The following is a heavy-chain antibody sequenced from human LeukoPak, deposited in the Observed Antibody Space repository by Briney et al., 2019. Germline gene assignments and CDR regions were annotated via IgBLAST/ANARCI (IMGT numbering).Heavy chain of an antibody. V-gene: IGHV3-43*02. D-gene: IGHD6-19*01. J-gene: IGHJ4*02. Sequence: GGSLRLSCAASGXTFDDYAMHWVRQAPGKGLEWVSLISGDGSRTYYADSVKGRFTISRDNSKNSLYLQMNSLRTEDTAFYYCAKVRPTRFVESSGWLELGYWGQGTVVTVSS. CDR1: GXTFDDYA. CDR3: AKVRPTRFVESSGWLELGY. CDR2: ISGDGSRT.